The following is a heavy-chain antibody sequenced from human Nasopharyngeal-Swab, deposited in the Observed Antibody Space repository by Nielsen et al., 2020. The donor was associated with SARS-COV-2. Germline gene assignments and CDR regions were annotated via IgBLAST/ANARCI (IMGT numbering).Heavy chain of an antibody. CDR2: ISYEGSKK. J-gene: IGHJ4*02. Sequence: GESLKISCEASGFTFNNYGMHWVRQAPGKGLEWVAVISYEGSKKYYADFVKGRFTISRDNSKNTLYLQMNSLRAEDTAVYYCAKDTSGWFLDYWGQGTLVTVSS. CDR1: GFTFNNYG. V-gene: IGHV3-30*18. D-gene: IGHD6-19*01. CDR3: AKDTSGWFLDY.